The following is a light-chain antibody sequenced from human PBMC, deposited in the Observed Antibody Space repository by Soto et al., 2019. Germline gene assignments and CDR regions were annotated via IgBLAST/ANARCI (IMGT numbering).Light chain of an antibody. Sequence: QSVLTQPPSASGTPGQRVTISCSGSSSNIGSNTVNWYQQLPGTAPKLLIYSNNQRPSGVPDRFSGSKSGTSASLAISGLQADDEADYFCYSYTASDLWVFGGGTKLTVL. V-gene: IGLV1-44*01. CDR1: SSNIGSNT. CDR2: SNN. CDR3: YSYTASDLWV. J-gene: IGLJ3*02.